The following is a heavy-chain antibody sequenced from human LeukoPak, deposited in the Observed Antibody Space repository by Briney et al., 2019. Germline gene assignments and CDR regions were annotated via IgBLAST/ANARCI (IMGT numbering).Heavy chain of an antibody. CDR2: IYYSGST. CDR3: ARDLDKYYYDSSGYTPLDY. CDR1: GGSISSYY. J-gene: IGHJ4*02. Sequence: PSETLSLTCTVSGGSISSYYWSWVRQPPGKGLEWIGYIYYSGSTNYNPSLKSRVTISVDTSENQFSLKLSSVTAADTAVYYCARDLDKYYYDSSGYTPLDYWGQGTLVTVSS. D-gene: IGHD3-22*01. V-gene: IGHV4-59*01.